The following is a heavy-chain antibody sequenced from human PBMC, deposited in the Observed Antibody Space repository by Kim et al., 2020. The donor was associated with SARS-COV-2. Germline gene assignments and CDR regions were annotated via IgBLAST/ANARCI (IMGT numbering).Heavy chain of an antibody. D-gene: IGHD6-13*01. CDR3: VKGSSSWRGY. CDR1: GFTFSSYA. V-gene: IGHV3-64D*06. CDR2: ISSNGGST. J-gene: IGHJ4*02. Sequence: GGSLRLSCSASGFTFSSYAMHWVRQAPGKGLEYVSAISSNGGSTYYADSVKGRFTISRDNTKNTLYLQMSSLRAEDTAVYYCVKGSSSWRGYWGQGTLFTCSS.